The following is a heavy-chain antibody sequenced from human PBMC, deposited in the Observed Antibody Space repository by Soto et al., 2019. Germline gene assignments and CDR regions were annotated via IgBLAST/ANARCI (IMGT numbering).Heavy chain of an antibody. V-gene: IGHV3-30-3*01. Sequence: QVQLVESGGGVVQPGRSLRLSCAASGFTFSSYAMHWVRQAPGKGLEWVAVISYDGSNKYYADSVKGRFTISRDNSKNTLYLQMNSLRAEDTAVYYCARELKWLLSAGGMDVLGQGTTVTVSS. J-gene: IGHJ6*02. D-gene: IGHD3-22*01. CDR2: ISYDGSNK. CDR3: ARELKWLLSAGGMDV. CDR1: GFTFSSYA.